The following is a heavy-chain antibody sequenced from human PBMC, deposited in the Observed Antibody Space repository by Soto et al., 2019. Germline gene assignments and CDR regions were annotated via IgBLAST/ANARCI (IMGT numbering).Heavy chain of an antibody. V-gene: IGHV5-10-1*01. Sequence: VESLKISCKGSGYSFSSYWITGVRQMPGKGLEWMGRIDPSDSYTNYSPSFQGHVTISADKSISTAYLQWSSLKASDTAMYYCARQAIFGVIIIAFDIWGQGTMVTVS. CDR3: ARQAIFGVIIIAFDI. CDR2: IDPSDSYT. D-gene: IGHD3-3*01. J-gene: IGHJ3*02. CDR1: GYSFSSYW.